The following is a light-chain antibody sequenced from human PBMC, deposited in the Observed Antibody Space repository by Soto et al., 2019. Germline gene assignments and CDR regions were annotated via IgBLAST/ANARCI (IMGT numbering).Light chain of an antibody. CDR3: QQRCNWPLT. Sequence: EIVLTQSPATLSLCPGERATLSCRASQSVSSYLAWYQQKPGQAPRLLIYDASNRATGIPARFSGSGSGTDFTLTISSLDPEDFAVYYCQQRCNWPLTFGQGTKVDIK. V-gene: IGKV3-11*01. CDR2: DAS. J-gene: IGKJ1*01. CDR1: QSVSSY.